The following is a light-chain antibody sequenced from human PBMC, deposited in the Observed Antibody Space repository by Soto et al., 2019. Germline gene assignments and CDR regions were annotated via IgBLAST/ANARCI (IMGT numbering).Light chain of an antibody. CDR2: DVS. J-gene: IGLJ2*01. Sequence: QSALTQPASVSGSPGQSITISCTGTTIDVGGYNYVSWYQQHPCKAPKLMIYDVSNRPSGVSNRFSGSKSGNTASLTISGLQAEDEDDYYCSSYASTTTVLFGGGTKLTVL. CDR1: TIDVGGYNY. V-gene: IGLV2-14*01. CDR3: SSYASTTTVL.